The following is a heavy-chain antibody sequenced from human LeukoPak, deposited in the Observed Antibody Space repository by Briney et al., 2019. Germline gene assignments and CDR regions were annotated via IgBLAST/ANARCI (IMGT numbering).Heavy chain of an antibody. CDR3: ARMRLDSSGYYYWAFDI. J-gene: IGHJ3*02. Sequence: GGSLRLSCAASGFTVSSNYMSWVRQAPGKRLEWVSVIYSGGSTYYADSVKGRFTISRDNSKNTLYLQMNSLRAEDTAVYYCARMRLDSSGYYYWAFDIWGQGTMVTVSS. D-gene: IGHD3-22*01. CDR2: IYSGGST. CDR1: GFTVSSNY. V-gene: IGHV3-53*01.